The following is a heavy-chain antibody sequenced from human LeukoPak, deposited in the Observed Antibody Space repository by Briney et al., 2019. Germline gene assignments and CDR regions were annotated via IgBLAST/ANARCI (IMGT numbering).Heavy chain of an antibody. CDR2: IYYSGST. J-gene: IGHJ4*02. Sequence: SETLSLTCTVSGGSISSYYWSWIRQPPGKGLEWIGYIYYSGSTNYNPSLKSRVTISVDTSKNQFSLKLSSVTAADTAVYYCARDLLYYYGSGRGFDYWGQGTLVTVSS. D-gene: IGHD3-10*01. V-gene: IGHV4-59*01. CDR3: ARDLLYYYGSGRGFDY. CDR1: GGSISSYY.